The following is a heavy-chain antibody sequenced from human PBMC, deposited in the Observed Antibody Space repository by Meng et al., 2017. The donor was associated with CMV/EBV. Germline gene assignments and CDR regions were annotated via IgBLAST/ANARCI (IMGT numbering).Heavy chain of an antibody. J-gene: IGHJ4*02. CDR2: ISGSGGST. V-gene: IGHV3-23*01. CDR3: AKGSSSGWIGRY. D-gene: IGHD6-19*01. CDR1: GFTFSSYA. Sequence: GESLKISCAASGFTFSSYAMSWVRQAPGKGLEWVSAISGSGGSTYYADSVKGRFTISRDNSKNTLYLQMNSLRAEDTAVYYCAKGSSSGWIGRYWGQGTLVTVSS.